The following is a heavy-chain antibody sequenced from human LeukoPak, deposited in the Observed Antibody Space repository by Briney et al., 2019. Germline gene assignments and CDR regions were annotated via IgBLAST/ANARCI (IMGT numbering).Heavy chain of an antibody. CDR2: IVVGSGNT. Sequence: SVKVSCKASGFTFTSSAMQWVRQARGQRLEWIGWIVVGSGNTNYAQKLQGRVTMTTDTSTSTAYMELRSLRSDDTAVYYCAKDPLFRLAVAGRSSLDYWGQGTLVTVSS. V-gene: IGHV1-58*02. J-gene: IGHJ4*02. CDR3: AKDPLFRLAVAGRSSLDY. CDR1: GFTFTSSA. D-gene: IGHD6-19*01.